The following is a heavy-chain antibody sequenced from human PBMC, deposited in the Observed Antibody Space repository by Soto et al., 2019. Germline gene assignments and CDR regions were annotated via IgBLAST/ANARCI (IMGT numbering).Heavy chain of an antibody. CDR3: ARAQLWPQYGMDV. V-gene: IGHV3-11*06. CDR2: ISSSDGSST. CDR1: GFTFTDYY. D-gene: IGHD5-18*01. J-gene: IGHJ6*02. Sequence: GGSLRLSCAASGFTFTDYYMSWIRQAPGKGLEWVSYISSSDGSSTSYADSVKGRFTISRDNAKNTLYLQMNSLRAEDTAVYYCARAQLWPQYGMDVWGQGTTVTVSS.